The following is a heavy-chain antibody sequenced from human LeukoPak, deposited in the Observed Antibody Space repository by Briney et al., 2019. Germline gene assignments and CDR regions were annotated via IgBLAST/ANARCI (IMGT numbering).Heavy chain of an antibody. CDR2: INPNSGGT. J-gene: IGHJ4*02. Sequence: ASVKVSCKASGYTFTGYYMHWVRQAPGQGLEWMGWINPNSGGTNYAQKFQGRVTMTRDTSISTAYMELSRLRSDDTAVYYCARVYNYSLPPGYYFDYWGQGTLVTVSS. CDR1: GYTFTGYY. D-gene: IGHD1-1*01. V-gene: IGHV1-2*02. CDR3: ARVYNYSLPPGYYFDY.